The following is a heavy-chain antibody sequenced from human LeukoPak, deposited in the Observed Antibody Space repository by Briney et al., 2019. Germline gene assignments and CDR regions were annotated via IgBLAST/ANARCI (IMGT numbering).Heavy chain of an antibody. CDR2: IMPLFGTA. CDR1: GDTFNNSA. D-gene: IGHD4-17*01. V-gene: IGHV1-69*05. Sequence: SVKVSCKTSGDTFNNSAIRWVLQAPGQGLEWLGGIMPLFGTAGYAQKFQGRVTITKDESTRTVYLELTSLTSDDTAVYYCARDVHGDYGSGWFDPWGQGTLVSVSS. CDR3: ARDVHGDYGSGWFDP. J-gene: IGHJ5*02.